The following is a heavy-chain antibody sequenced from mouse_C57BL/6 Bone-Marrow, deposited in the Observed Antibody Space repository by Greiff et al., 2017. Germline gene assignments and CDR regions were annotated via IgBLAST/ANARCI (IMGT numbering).Heavy chain of an antibody. CDR1: GYTFTSYW. CDR2: IDPSDSYT. CDR3: ARYYYGSSYWYFDV. J-gene: IGHJ1*03. V-gene: IGHV1-59*01. Sequence: VQLQQPGAELVRPGTSVKLSCKASGYTFTSYWMHWVKQRPGQGLEWIGVIDPSDSYTNYNQKFKGKATLTVDTSPSTAYMQLSSLTSEDSAVYYCARYYYGSSYWYFDVWGTGTTVTVSS. D-gene: IGHD1-1*01.